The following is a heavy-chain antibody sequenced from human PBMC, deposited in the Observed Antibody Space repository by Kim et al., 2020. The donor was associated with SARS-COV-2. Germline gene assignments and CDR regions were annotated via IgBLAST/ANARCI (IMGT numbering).Heavy chain of an antibody. Sequence: GGSLRLSCAASGFTFSSYWMSWVRQAPGKGLEWVANIKQDGSEKYYVDSVKGRFTISRDNAKNSLYLQMNSLRAEDTAVYYCARGSWVAARPFDYWGQGTLVTVSS. CDR1: GFTFSSYW. D-gene: IGHD6-6*01. CDR2: IKQDGSEK. CDR3: ARGSWVAARPFDY. V-gene: IGHV3-7*03. J-gene: IGHJ4*02.